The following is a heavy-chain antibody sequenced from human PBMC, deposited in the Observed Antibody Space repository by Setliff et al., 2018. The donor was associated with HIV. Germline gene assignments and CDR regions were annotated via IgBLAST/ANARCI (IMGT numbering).Heavy chain of an antibody. D-gene: IGHD3-22*01. CDR2: INPNSGGT. CDR3: ARKGSYYDSSGYWFDP. Sequence: ASVKVSCKASGYFFTAYYMHWVRQAPGQGLEWMGWINPNSGGTDYAQKFQGRVTMTRDTSISTAYMEVHRLRSDDTAVYYCARKGSYYDSSGYWFDPWGQGTLVTVSS. CDR1: GYFFTAYY. V-gene: IGHV1-2*02. J-gene: IGHJ5*02.